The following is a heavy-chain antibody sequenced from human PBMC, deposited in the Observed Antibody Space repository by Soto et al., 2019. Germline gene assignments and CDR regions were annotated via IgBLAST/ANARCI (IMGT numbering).Heavy chain of an antibody. D-gene: IGHD2-2*01. J-gene: IGHJ6*02. V-gene: IGHV4-31*03. CDR3: ARVTRGTIKFYYYFGGMDV. CDR2: IYYSGST. Sequence: SETLSLTYTVSGGSISSGGYYWSWIRQHPGKGLEWIGYIYYSGSTYYNPSLKSRVTISVDTSKNQFSLKLSSVTAADTAVYYCARVTRGTIKFYYYFGGMDVWGQGTTVTVSS. CDR1: GGSISSGGYY.